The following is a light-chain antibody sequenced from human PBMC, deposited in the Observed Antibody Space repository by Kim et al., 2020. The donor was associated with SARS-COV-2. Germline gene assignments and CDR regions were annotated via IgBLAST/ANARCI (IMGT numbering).Light chain of an antibody. J-gene: IGKJ2*01. Sequence: SAPVCDGVPLTCRASQPLSSRIAVYQQKPGKVPTLLIYEASTLESGVPSRFSGSRSGTEFTLTISSLQPDDFATYYCQQYNDYSATFGQGTKLEI. CDR3: QQYNDYSAT. CDR1: QPLSSR. CDR2: EAS. V-gene: IGKV1-5*03.